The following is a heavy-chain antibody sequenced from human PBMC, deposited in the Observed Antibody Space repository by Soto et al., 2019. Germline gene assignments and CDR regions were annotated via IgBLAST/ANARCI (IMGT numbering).Heavy chain of an antibody. CDR3: ARIHPDIIIFDF. CDR1: NGSISSHY. Sequence: SETLSLTCTVSNGSISSHYWSWIRQPPGKRLEWIGYIFPRVTTNYNPSLESRVTISVDMSQNQFSLSLTSVTAADTAVYYCARIHPDIIIFDFWGRGTLVTVSS. V-gene: IGHV4-59*11. D-gene: IGHD2-15*01. J-gene: IGHJ4*02. CDR2: IFPRVTT.